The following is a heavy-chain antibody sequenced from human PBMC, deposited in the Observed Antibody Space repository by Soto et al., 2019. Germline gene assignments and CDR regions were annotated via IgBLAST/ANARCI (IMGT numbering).Heavy chain of an antibody. CDR2: IYYSGTT. CDR3: ARGLGNYADYYYSRALDV. V-gene: IGHV4-59*01. CDR1: GGSISGYY. Sequence: SETLSLTCTVSGGSISGYYWSWIRQSPGKGLEWIGYIYYSGTTTSNPSLNSRVSISVDTSKRHISLRLRSVTAADTAMYYCARGLGNYADYYYSRALDVWGQGTTVTVSS. J-gene: IGHJ6*02. D-gene: IGHD1-7*01.